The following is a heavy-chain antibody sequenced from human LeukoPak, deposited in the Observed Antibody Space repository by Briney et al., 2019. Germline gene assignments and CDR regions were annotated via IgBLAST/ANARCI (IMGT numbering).Heavy chain of an antibody. CDR3: ARGGTTFEH. J-gene: IGHJ4*02. D-gene: IGHD1-1*01. CDR1: GFTFRTYW. V-gene: IGHV3-7*01. CDR2: IKYDGNEK. Sequence: GGSLRLSCAASGFTFRTYWMSWVRQAPGKGLEWVANIKYDGNEKYYVDSVKGRFTISRDNAKNSLYLQMNSLSAEDTAVYYCARGGTTFEHWGQGTLVTVSS.